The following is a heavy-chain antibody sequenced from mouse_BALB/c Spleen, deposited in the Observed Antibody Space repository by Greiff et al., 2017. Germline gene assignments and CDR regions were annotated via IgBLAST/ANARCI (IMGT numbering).Heavy chain of an antibody. D-gene: IGHD1-1*01. CDR3: ARHVTTVVAGAMDY. J-gene: IGHJ4*01. CDR2: ISSGGSYT. V-gene: IGHV5-6*01. CDR1: GFTFSSYG. Sequence: EVQLVESGGDLVKPGGSLKLSCAASGFTFSSYGMSWVRQTPDKRLEWVATISSGGSYTYYPDSVKGRFTISRDNAKNTLYLQMSSLKSEDTAMYYCARHVTTVVAGAMDYWGQGTSVTVSS.